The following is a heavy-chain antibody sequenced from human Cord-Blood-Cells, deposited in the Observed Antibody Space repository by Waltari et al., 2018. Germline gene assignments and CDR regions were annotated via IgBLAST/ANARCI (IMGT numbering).Heavy chain of an antibody. CDR3: AREAPGTLFDY. V-gene: IGHV3-30*04. CDR2: ISYDGSNK. D-gene: IGHD1-26*01. CDR1: GFSFSSYA. J-gene: IGHJ4*02. Sequence: QVQLVESGGGVVQPGRSLRLSCAASGFSFSSYAMHWFRQAPGKGLEWEAVISYDGSNKYYADSVKGRFTISRDNSKNTLYLQMNSLRAEDTAVYYCAREAPGTLFDYWGQGTLVTVSS.